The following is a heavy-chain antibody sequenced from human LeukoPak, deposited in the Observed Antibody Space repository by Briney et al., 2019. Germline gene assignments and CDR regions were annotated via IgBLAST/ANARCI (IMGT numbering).Heavy chain of an antibody. D-gene: IGHD3-16*01. V-gene: IGHV3-21*01. Sequence: GGSLRLSCAASGFTFSNYGMGWVRQAPGKGLEWVSSISSSSSYIYYADSVKGRFTISRDNAKNSLYQQMNSLRAEDTAVYYCARPFVGAPGAYGMDVWGQATTVSVSS. CDR3: ARPFVGAPGAYGMDV. CDR1: GFTFSNYG. J-gene: IGHJ6*02. CDR2: ISSSSSYI.